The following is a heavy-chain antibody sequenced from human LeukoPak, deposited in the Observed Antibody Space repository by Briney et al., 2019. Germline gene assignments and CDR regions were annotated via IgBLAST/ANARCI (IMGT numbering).Heavy chain of an antibody. CDR1: GFTFDDYA. V-gene: IGHV3-21*01. D-gene: IGHD5-24*01. CDR2: ISSSSSYI. J-gene: IGHJ4*02. Sequence: PGRSLRLSCAASGFTFDDYAMHWVRQAPGKGLEWVSSISSSSSYIYYADSVKGRFTISRDNAKNSLYLQMNSLRAEDTAVYYCAREAGRWLQFLDYWGQGTLVTVSS. CDR3: AREAGRWLQFLDY.